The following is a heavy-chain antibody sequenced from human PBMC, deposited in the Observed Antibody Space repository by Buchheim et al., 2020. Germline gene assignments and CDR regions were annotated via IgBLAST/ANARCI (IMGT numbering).Heavy chain of an antibody. Sequence: QVQLVESGGGVVQPGRSLRLSCAASGFTFSSYGMHWVRQAPGKGLEWVAVISYDGSNKYYADSVKGRFTISRDNSKNTLSLQMNSLRAEDTAVYYCAKDASLGAPYSYGMDVWGQGTT. V-gene: IGHV3-30*18. CDR3: AKDASLGAPYSYGMDV. J-gene: IGHJ6*02. CDR1: GFTFSSYG. CDR2: ISYDGSNK. D-gene: IGHD1-26*01.